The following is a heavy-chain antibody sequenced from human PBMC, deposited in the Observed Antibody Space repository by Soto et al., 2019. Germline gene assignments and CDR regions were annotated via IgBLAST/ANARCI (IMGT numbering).Heavy chain of an antibody. D-gene: IGHD3-22*01. CDR1: GYTFRNYG. CDR2: IGGLRAET. CDR3: ARDVRLNAEYDYF. V-gene: IGHV1-18*01. Sequence: ASVKVSCTTSGYTFRNYGISWVRQAPGQGLEWMGWIGGLRAETTYSPKFQGRLSLSADSSTYTAYLQLRGLKSDDTAIYYCARDVRLNAEYDYF. J-gene: IGHJ4*01.